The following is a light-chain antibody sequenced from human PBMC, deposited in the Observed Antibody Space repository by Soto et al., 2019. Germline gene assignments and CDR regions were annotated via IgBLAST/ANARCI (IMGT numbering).Light chain of an antibody. CDR3: QQYGSSGT. CDR2: GAS. Sequence: EIVLTQSPRTLSLSRGERATLSCRASQSVSNNYLAWYQQKPGQAPRLLIYGASNRATGIPDRFSGSGSGTDFTLTISRLEPEDFAVYYCQQYGSSGTFGQGTKVDI. V-gene: IGKV3-20*01. CDR1: QSVSNNY. J-gene: IGKJ1*01.